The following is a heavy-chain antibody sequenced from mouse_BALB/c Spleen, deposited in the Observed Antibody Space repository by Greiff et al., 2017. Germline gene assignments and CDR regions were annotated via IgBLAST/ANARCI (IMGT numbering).Heavy chain of an antibody. CDR2: IYPGDGDT. Sequence: QVQLQQSGPELVKPGASVKISCKASGYAFSSSWMNWVKQRPGQGLEWIGRIYPGDGDTNYNGKFKGKATLTADKSSSTAYMQLSSLTSVDSAVYFCARDGTWYFDVWGAGTTVTVSS. D-gene: IGHD4-1*01. J-gene: IGHJ1*01. CDR1: GYAFSSSW. CDR3: ARDGTWYFDV. V-gene: IGHV1-82*01.